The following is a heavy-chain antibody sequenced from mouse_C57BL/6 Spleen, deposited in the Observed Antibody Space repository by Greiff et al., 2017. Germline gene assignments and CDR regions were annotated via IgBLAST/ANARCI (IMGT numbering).Heavy chain of an antibody. V-gene: IGHV1-64*01. D-gene: IGHD2-4*01. Sequence: VQLQQPGAELVKPGASVKLSCKASGYTFTSYWMHWVKQRPGQGLEWIGMIHPNSGSTNYNEKFKSKATLTVDKSSSTAYMQLSSLTSEDSAVYYYASSESYEYDPMGYWGQGTSVTVSS. J-gene: IGHJ4*01. CDR2: IHPNSGST. CDR3: ASSESYEYDPMGY. CDR1: GYTFTSYW.